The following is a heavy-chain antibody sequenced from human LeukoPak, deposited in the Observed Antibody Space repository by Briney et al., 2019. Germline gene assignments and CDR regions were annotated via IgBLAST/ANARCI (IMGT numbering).Heavy chain of an antibody. J-gene: IGHJ4*02. Sequence: GSLRLSCEASGFTFGSHAMYWVRQAPGKGLEWVAGIFGSGGSPHYADPVKGRFTISRDNSRNTVYLQINSLRAEDTAVYYCGETTVGYSSGQKPAWPVDYWGQGTLVTVSS. D-gene: IGHD5-18*01. CDR1: GFTFGSHA. V-gene: IGHV3-23*01. CDR2: IFGSGGSP. CDR3: GETTVGYSSGQKPAWPVDY.